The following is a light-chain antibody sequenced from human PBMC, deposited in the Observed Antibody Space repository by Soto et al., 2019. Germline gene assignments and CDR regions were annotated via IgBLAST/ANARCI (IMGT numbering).Light chain of an antibody. CDR3: QSYDNMVSPYNYV. J-gene: IGLJ1*01. CDR1: SSNLGSGYD. V-gene: IGLV1-40*01. CDR2: GNT. Sequence: QSVLTQPPSVSGAPGQRVTISCTGSSSNLGSGYDVQWYQQLPGAAPKLLIYGNTNRPSGVPDRFSGSKSGTSASLAISGLQAEHEAEYFFQSYDNMVSPYNYVFGTGTKLTVL.